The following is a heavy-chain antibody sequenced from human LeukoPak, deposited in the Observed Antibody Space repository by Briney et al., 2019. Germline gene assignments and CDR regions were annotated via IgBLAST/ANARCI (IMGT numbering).Heavy chain of an antibody. D-gene: IGHD1-1*01. J-gene: IGHJ6*03. V-gene: IGHV4-39*07. CDR3: ARGRVSSGTWYSTYYYYFYMDV. CDR2: IYYSGST. Sequence: PSETLSLTCTVSGGSISSSSYYWGWIRQPPGKGLEWIGSIYYSGSTYYNPSLKSRVTISVDTSKNLFSLRLRSVTAADTAVYFCARGRVSSGTWYSTYYYYFYMDVWGKGTTVTVSS. CDR1: GGSISSSSYY.